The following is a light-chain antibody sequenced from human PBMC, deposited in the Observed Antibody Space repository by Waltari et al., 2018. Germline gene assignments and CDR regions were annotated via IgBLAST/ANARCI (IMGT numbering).Light chain of an antibody. CDR1: QSVSSY. J-gene: IGKJ1*01. V-gene: IGKV3-11*01. CDR3: QQRSNWLWT. Sequence: IVLTQSPATLSLSPGERATLSCRASQSVSSYLAWYQQKPGQAPRLLIYDASNWAAGIPARFSGSGSGTDFTLTISSLEPEDFAVYYCQQRSNWLWTFGQGTKVEIK. CDR2: DAS.